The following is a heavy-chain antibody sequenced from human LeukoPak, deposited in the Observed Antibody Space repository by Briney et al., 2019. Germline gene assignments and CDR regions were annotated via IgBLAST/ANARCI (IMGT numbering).Heavy chain of an antibody. CDR1: GYTLTGYY. D-gene: IGHD3-10*01. V-gene: IGHV1-2*02. CDR2: INPNSGGT. CDR3: ARGVVRGVHPVYFDY. J-gene: IGHJ4*02. Sequence: GSVKDSCMASGYTLTGYYMHWVRQAPGQGVEWMGWINPNSGGTNTAQKLQGRGTMTRDKYISTAYMELSRLISDETAVYYCARGVVRGVHPVYFDYWGQGTLVTVSS.